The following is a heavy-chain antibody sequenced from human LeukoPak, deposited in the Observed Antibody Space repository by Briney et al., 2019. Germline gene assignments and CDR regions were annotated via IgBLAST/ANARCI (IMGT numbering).Heavy chain of an antibody. CDR3: AGDLRECVVVPAATYYCYYGMDV. CDR2: IIPIFGTA. J-gene: IGHJ6*02. D-gene: IGHD2-2*01. CDR1: GYTFTSYA. Sequence: ASVKVSCKASGYTFTSYAMNWVRQAPGQGLEWMGGIIPIFGTANYAQKFQGRVTITADESTSTAYMELSSLRSEDTAVYYCAGDLRECVVVPAATYYCYYGMDVWGQGTTVTVSS. V-gene: IGHV1-69*13.